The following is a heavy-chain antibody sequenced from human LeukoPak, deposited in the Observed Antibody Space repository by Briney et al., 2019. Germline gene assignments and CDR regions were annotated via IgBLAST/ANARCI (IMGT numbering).Heavy chain of an antibody. CDR1: GGSISSGDYY. CDR3: ARLGYYYDSSGYFR. D-gene: IGHD3-22*01. J-gene: IGHJ4*02. V-gene: IGHV4-30-4*08. CDR2: IYYSGST. Sequence: SQTLSLTCTVSGGSISSGDYYWSWIRQPPGKGLEWIGYIYYSGSTYYNPSLKSRVTISVDTSKNQFSLKLSSVTAADTAVYYCARLGYYYDSSGYFRWGQGTLVTVSS.